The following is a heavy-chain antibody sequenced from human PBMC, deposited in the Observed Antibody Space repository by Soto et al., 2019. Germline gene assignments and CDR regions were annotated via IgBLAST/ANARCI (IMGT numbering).Heavy chain of an antibody. V-gene: IGHV4-59*01. D-gene: IGHD3-9*01. CDR1: GGSISSYY. CDR3: ARHPVRGYDILTGYYRIPPYFDY. CDR2: IYYSGIT. J-gene: IGHJ4*02. Sequence: SETLSVTCTVSGGSISSYYWSWIRQPPGKGLEWIGYIYYSGITNYNPSLKSRVTISVDTSKNQFSLKLSSVTAADTAVYYCARHPVRGYDILTGYYRIPPYFDYWGQGTLVTVS.